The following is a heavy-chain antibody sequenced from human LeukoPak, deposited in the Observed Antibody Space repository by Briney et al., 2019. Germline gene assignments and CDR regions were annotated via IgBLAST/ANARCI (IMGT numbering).Heavy chain of an antibody. D-gene: IGHD7-27*01. V-gene: IGHV3-21*01. CDR1: GFTFSSYS. Sequence: GGSLSLSCAASGFTFSSYSMNWVRQAPGKGLEWVSSISSSSSYIYYAHSVTGRFTISRDNAKNSLYLQMNSLRAEDTAVYYCARSAVMGTSDYWGQGTLVTVSS. CDR3: ARSAVMGTSDY. CDR2: ISSSSSYI. J-gene: IGHJ4*02.